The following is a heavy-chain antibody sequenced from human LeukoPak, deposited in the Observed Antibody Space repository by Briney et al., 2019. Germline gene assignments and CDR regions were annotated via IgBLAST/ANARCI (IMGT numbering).Heavy chain of an antibody. CDR3: ARGIASHYYYYMDV. Sequence: GASVKVSCKASGYTFTSYDINWVRQATGQGLEWMGWMNPNSGNTGYAQKFQGRVTMTRNTSISTAYMELSSLRSEDTAVYYCARGIASHYYYYMDVWGKGTTVTVSS. CDR2: MNPNSGNT. V-gene: IGHV1-8*01. CDR1: GYTFTSYD. J-gene: IGHJ6*03.